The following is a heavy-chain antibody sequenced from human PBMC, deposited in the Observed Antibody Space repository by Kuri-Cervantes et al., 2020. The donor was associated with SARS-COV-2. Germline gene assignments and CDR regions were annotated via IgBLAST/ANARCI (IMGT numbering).Heavy chain of an antibody. CDR2: IYSGDST. CDR1: GFTVSSNY. V-gene: IGHV3-66*02. D-gene: IGHD4-17*01. CDR3: AKDSSYGDMYYFDY. J-gene: IGHJ4*02. Sequence: GGSLRPSCAASGFTVSSNYMSWVRQPPGKGRDWVSVIYSGDSTYYADSVKGRFTISRDNSKNTLYLQMNSLRAEDTAVYYCAKDSSYGDMYYFDYWGQGTLVTVSS.